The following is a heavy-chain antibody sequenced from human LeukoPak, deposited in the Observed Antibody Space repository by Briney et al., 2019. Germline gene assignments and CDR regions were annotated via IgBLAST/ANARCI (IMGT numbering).Heavy chain of an antibody. Sequence: PGGSLRLSCAASGFTFSNYGMHWVRQAPGKGLEWVAVIWHDGSNKYYADSVKGRFTISRDNSKNTLYLQMNSLRAEDTAVYYCANNFDYWGQGTLVTVSP. V-gene: IGHV3-33*06. J-gene: IGHJ4*02. CDR2: IWHDGSNK. CDR3: ANNFDY. CDR1: GFTFSNYG.